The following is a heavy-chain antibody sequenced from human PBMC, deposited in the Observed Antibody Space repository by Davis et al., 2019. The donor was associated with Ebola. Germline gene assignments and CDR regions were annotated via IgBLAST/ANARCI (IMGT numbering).Heavy chain of an antibody. CDR2: IYPGDSDT. J-gene: IGHJ4*02. CDR3: ARQPSIAALSSIDY. V-gene: IGHV5-51*01. CDR1: GYSFTSYW. D-gene: IGHD6-6*01. Sequence: GESLMISCKGSGYSFTSYWIGLVRQMPGKGLEWMGIIYPGDSDTRYSPSFQGQVTISADKSISTAYLQWSSLKASDTAMYYCARQPSIAALSSIDYWGQGTLVTVSS.